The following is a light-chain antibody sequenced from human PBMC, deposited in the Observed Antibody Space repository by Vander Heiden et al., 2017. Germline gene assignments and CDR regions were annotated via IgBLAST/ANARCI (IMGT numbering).Light chain of an antibody. CDR2: AAS. CDR3: QQSYSTPRT. Sequence: DIQMTQSPSSLSESVGDRVTITCRASQSISSYLNWYQQKPGKAPKLLIYAASSLQSGVPSRFSGSGSGTDFTLTISSLQPEDFATYYCQQSYSTPRTFGGGTKVEIK. J-gene: IGKJ4*01. V-gene: IGKV1-39*01. CDR1: QSISSY.